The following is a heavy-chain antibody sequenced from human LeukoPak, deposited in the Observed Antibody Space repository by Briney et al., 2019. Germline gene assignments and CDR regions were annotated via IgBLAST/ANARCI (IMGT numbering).Heavy chain of an antibody. CDR1: GFTFSSYA. CDR2: LIDTGGST. Sequence: GGSLRLSFAACGFTFSSYALSWVRQAPGKGLEWVSRLIDTGGSTYYAGSVKGRFTISRDNSKNTVYLQMNSLRAEDTAVYYCAKGGAQSVAYYYIYDWGKGTMVTVSS. V-gene: IGHV3-23*01. D-gene: IGHD1-26*01. CDR3: AKGGAQSVAYYYIYD. J-gene: IGHJ6*03.